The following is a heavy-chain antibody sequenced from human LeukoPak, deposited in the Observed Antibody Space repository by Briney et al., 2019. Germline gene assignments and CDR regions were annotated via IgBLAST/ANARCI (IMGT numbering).Heavy chain of an antibody. D-gene: IGHD4-17*01. Sequence: GGSLRLSCTDSTLRFADYAMHWVRQAPGKGLEWVSSITWNSGTILYADSVKGRFTISRDNAKKSLYLEMNSLRPDDTALYYCVKDPAYGGPVTFDIWGQGTMVAVSS. V-gene: IGHV3-9*01. CDR3: VKDPAYGGPVTFDI. CDR1: TLRFADYA. J-gene: IGHJ3*02. CDR2: ITWNSGTI.